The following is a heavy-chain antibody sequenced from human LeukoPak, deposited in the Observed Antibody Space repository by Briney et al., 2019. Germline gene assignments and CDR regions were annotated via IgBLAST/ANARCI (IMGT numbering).Heavy chain of an antibody. V-gene: IGHV3-30-3*01. Sequence: PGRSLRLSCAASGFTFRSYAMHWVRQAPGKGLEWVAVISYDGSNKYYADSVKGRFTISRDNSKNTLYLQMNSLRAEDTAVYYCARSPDWPIAVAGYYFDYWGQGTLVTVSS. CDR3: ARSPDWPIAVAGYYFDY. D-gene: IGHD6-19*01. J-gene: IGHJ4*02. CDR2: ISYDGSNK. CDR1: GFTFRSYA.